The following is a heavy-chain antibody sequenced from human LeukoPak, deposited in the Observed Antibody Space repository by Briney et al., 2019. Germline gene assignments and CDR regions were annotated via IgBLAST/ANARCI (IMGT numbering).Heavy chain of an antibody. CDR3: ARQLYDYDNGDYFAVGSFDY. CDR2: ISSSGSTI. D-gene: IGHD4-17*01. V-gene: IGHV3-48*03. CDR1: GFTFSSYE. Sequence: GGSLRLSCAASGFTFSSYEMNWVRQAPGKGLEWVSYISSSGSTIYYADSVKGRFTISRDNAKNSLYLQMSSLRAEDTAVYYCARQLYDYDNGDYFAVGSFDYWGQGTLVTVSS. J-gene: IGHJ4*02.